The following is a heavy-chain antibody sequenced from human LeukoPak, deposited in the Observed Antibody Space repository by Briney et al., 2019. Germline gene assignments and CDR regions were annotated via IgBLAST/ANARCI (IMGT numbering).Heavy chain of an antibody. D-gene: IGHD3-10*01. V-gene: IGHV3-23*01. Sequence: GGSLRLSCAASGVTFSSYAMSWVRQAPGKGLEWVSGICGSGGSTYYADSVRGGFTNSRYNYKHTLYLQMNSLRAEDTAVYYCAKDPSANYYGSGSEYFQHWGQGTLVTVSS. J-gene: IGHJ1*01. CDR1: GVTFSSYA. CDR3: AKDPSANYYGSGSEYFQH. CDR2: ICGSGGST.